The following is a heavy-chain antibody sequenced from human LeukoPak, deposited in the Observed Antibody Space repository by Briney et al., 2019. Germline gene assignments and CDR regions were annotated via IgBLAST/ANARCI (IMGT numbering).Heavy chain of an antibody. CDR2: ISGSGGIT. D-gene: IGHD4-17*01. CDR3: ARDGDYNYYYYMDV. CDR1: GFTFSSCA. J-gene: IGHJ6*03. V-gene: IGHV3-23*01. Sequence: GGSLRLSCAASGFTFSSCAMNWVRQAPGKGLEWVSGISGSGGITHYADSVKGRFTISRDNSKNTLYLQMNSLRAEDTAVYYCARDGDYNYYYYMDVWGKGTTVTVSS.